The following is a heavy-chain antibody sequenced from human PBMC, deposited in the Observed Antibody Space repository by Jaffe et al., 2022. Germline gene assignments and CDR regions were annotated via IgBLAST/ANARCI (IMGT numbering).Heavy chain of an antibody. CDR2: IYYSGST. CDR1: GGSISSSSYY. Sequence: QLQLQESGPGLVKPSETLSLTCTVSGGSISSSSYYWGWIRQPPGKGLEWIGSIYYSGSTYYNPSLKSRVTISVDTSKNQFSLKLSSVTAADTAVYYCARRTTVVPYYYYYYMDVWGKGTTVTVSS. V-gene: IGHV4-39*01. J-gene: IGHJ6*03. D-gene: IGHD4-17*01. CDR3: ARRTTVVPYYYYYYMDV.